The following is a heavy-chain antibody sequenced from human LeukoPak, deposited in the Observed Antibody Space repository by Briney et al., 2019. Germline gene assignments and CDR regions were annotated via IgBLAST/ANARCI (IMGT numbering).Heavy chain of an antibody. Sequence: GGSLRLSCAASGFTFSSYAMNWVRQAPGKGLEWVSAISGSGGSTYYADSVRGRFTISRDNSKNTLYLQMNSLRAEDTAVYYCAKGGHIVVVTADDAFGIWGQGTMVTVSS. J-gene: IGHJ3*02. CDR2: ISGSGGST. V-gene: IGHV3-23*01. D-gene: IGHD2-21*02. CDR1: GFTFSSYA. CDR3: AKGGHIVVVTADDAFGI.